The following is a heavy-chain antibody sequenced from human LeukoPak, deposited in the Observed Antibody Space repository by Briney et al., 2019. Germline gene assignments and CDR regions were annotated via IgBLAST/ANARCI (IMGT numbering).Heavy chain of an antibody. CDR2: IYYSGST. CDR3: ARGAAATY. V-gene: IGHV4-59*01. Sequence: TASETLSLTCTVSGGSISSYYWSWIRQPPGKGLEWIGYIYYSGSTNYNPSLKSRVTISVDTSKNQFSLKLSSVTAADTAAYYCARGAAATYWGQGTLVTVSS. D-gene: IGHD6-13*01. CDR1: GGSISSYY. J-gene: IGHJ4*02.